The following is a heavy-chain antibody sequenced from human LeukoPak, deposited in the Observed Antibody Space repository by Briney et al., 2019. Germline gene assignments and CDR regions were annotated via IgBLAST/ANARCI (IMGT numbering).Heavy chain of an antibody. CDR3: ATAPGYYYYGMDV. J-gene: IGHJ6*02. V-gene: IGHV3-23*01. CDR1: GFTFSSYA. Sequence: GGSLRLSCAASGFTFSSYAMSWVRQAPGKGLEWVSAISGSGGSTYYADSVKGRFTISRDNSKNTLYLQKNSLRAEDTAVYYCATAPGYYYYGMDVWGQGTTVTVSS. CDR2: ISGSGGST.